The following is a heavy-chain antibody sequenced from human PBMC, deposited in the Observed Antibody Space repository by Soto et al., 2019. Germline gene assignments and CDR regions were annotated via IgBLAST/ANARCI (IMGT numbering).Heavy chain of an antibody. CDR2: ISAYNGNT. D-gene: IGHD3-22*01. CDR3: AREYDSSGYYLNWFDP. J-gene: IGHJ5*02. CDR1: GYTFTSYG. V-gene: IGHV1-18*01. Sequence: ASVKVSCKASGYTFTSYGISWVRQAPGQGLEWMGWISAYNGNTNYAQKLQGRVTMTTDTSTSTAYMELRSLRSDDTAVYYCAREYDSSGYYLNWFDPWGQGTLVTVSS.